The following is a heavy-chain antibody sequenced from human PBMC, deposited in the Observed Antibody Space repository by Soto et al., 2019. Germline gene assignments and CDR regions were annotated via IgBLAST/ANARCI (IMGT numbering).Heavy chain of an antibody. V-gene: IGHV3-23*01. D-gene: IGHD3-16*01. CDR2: ISATGGGT. J-gene: IGHJ4*02. Sequence: LRLSCAASGFKFSNYAMSWVRPAPGKGLEWVSLISATGGGTYYADSVKGRFTISRDNSHNTLYLQVHSLTAEDTAVYYCAKDRRAGGNSAFYFDFWGQGAQVTVSS. CDR3: AKDRRAGGNSAFYFDF. CDR1: GFKFSNYA.